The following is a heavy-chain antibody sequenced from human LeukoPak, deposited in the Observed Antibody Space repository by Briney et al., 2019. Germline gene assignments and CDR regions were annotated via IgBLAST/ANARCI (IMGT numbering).Heavy chain of an antibody. D-gene: IGHD6-13*01. Sequence: SETLSLTCIVSGYSISSVYYWGWIRPPPGKGLEWIGSIYHSGSSHYNPSLKSRVTISVDTSKNQFSLKLSSVTAADTAVYYCAREISSSSYNWFDPWGQGTLVTVSS. CDR3: AREISSSSYNWFDP. V-gene: IGHV4-38-2*02. J-gene: IGHJ5*02. CDR1: GYSISSVYY. CDR2: IYHSGSS.